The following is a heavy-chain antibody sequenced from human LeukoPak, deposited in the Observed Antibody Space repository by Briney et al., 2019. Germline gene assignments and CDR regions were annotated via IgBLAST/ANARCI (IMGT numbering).Heavy chain of an antibody. J-gene: IGHJ4*02. Sequence: PGGSLRLSCAASGFTFSSYAMSWIRQPPGKGLEWIGYIYYSGSTNYNPSLKSRVTISVDTSKNQFSLKLSSVTAADTAVYYCARNLAAAHFDYWGQGTLVTVSS. CDR1: GFTFSSYA. CDR2: IYYSGST. V-gene: IGHV4-59*01. CDR3: ARNLAAAHFDY. D-gene: IGHD6-13*01.